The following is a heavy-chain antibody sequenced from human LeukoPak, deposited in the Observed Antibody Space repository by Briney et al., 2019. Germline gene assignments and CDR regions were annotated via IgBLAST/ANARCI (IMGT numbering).Heavy chain of an antibody. J-gene: IGHJ4*02. CDR3: TGKGPADWFFGF. CDR1: GFTFGDYT. CDR2: IRSKAHGGTT. Sequence: GGSLRLSCTASGFTFGDYTMSWVRQAPGKGLEWVGFIRSKAHGGTTEYAASVKGRFTISRDDSKSIAYLQVNSLKTEDTAMYYCTGKGPADWFFGFWGQGTLVTVSA. D-gene: IGHD3-9*01. V-gene: IGHV3-49*04.